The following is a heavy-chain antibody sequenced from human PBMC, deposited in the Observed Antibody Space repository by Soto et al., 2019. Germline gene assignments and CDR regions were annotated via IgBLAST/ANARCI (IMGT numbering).Heavy chain of an antibody. CDR2: FDPEDGET. CDR1: GYTLTELS. J-gene: IGHJ5*02. Sequence: ASVKVSCKVSGYTLTELSMHWVRQAPGKGLEWMGGFDPEDGETIYAQKFQGRVTMTEDTSTDTAYMELSSLRSEDTAVYYCATVTPGYSSGWAYYFDPWGQGTLVTVSS. V-gene: IGHV1-24*01. CDR3: ATVTPGYSSGWAYYFDP. D-gene: IGHD6-19*01.